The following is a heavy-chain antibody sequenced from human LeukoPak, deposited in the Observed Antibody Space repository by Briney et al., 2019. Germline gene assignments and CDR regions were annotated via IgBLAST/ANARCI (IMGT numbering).Heavy chain of an antibody. CDR3: ARSRSSSWYSQEYFQH. V-gene: IGHV4-39*01. CDR2: IYYSGST. D-gene: IGHD6-13*01. Sequence: SETLSLTCTVSGGSVNSGTYYWGWIRQPPGKGLEWIGSIYYSGSTYYNPSLKSRVTISVDTSKNQFSLKLSSVTAADTAVYYCARSRSSSWYSQEYFQHWGQGTLVTVSS. J-gene: IGHJ1*01. CDR1: GGSVNSGTYY.